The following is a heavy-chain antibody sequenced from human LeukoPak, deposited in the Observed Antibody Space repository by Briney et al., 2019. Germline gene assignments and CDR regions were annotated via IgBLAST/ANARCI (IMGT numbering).Heavy chain of an antibody. D-gene: IGHD5-12*01. Sequence: ASVKVSCKVSGYTLTELSMHWVRQAPGKGLEWMGGFDPEDGETIYAQKFQGGVTMTEDTSTDTAYMELSSLRSEDTAVHYCATTPGGYELGDWFDPWGQGTLVTVSS. CDR1: GYTLTELS. CDR2: FDPEDGET. V-gene: IGHV1-24*01. CDR3: ATTPGGYELGDWFDP. J-gene: IGHJ5*02.